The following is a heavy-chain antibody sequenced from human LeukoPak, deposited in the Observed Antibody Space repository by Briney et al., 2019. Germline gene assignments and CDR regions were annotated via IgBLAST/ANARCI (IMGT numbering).Heavy chain of an antibody. D-gene: IGHD2-2*02. Sequence: GASVKVSCKASGYTFTGYYMHWVRQAPGQGPEWMGWINPNSGGTNYAQKFQGRVTMTRDTSISTAYMELSRLRSDDTAVYYCARDPCSSISCYTGYYYMDVWGKGTTVTVSS. V-gene: IGHV1-2*02. CDR2: INPNSGGT. CDR3: ARDPCSSISCYTGYYYMDV. J-gene: IGHJ6*03. CDR1: GYTFTGYY.